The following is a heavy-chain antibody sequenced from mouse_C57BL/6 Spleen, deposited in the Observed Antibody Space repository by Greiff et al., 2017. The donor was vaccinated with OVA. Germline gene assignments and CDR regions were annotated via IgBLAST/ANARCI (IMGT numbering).Heavy chain of an antibody. CDR3: ARAYGSLYYAMDD. V-gene: IGHV5-17*01. J-gene: IGHJ4*01. Sequence: EVQLVESGGGLVKPGGSLKLSCAASGFTFSDYGMHWVRQAPEKGLEWVAYISSGSSTIYYADTVKGRFTISRDNAKNTLCLQMTSLRSEDTAMYYCARAYGSLYYAMDDWGQGTSVTVSS. D-gene: IGHD1-1*01. CDR1: GFTFSDYG. CDR2: ISSGSSTI.